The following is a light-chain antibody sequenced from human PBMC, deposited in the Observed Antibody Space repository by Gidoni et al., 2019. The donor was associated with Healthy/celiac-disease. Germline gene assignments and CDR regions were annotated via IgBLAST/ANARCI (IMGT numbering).Light chain of an antibody. CDR3: QQSYSTPYT. J-gene: IGKJ2*01. CDR2: AAS. CDR1: QSISSY. V-gene: IGKV1-39*01. Sequence: DIQMTQSPSSLSASVGDRVTITCRASQSISSYLNWYQQKPGKAPKLLIYAASSLQSGVPSRFSGSGSGTDFTLNISSLQPEDFATYYCQQSYSTPYTFXQXTKLXIK.